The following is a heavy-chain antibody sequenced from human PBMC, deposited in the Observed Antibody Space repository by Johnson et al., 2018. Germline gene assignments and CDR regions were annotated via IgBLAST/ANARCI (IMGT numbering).Heavy chain of an antibody. V-gene: IGHV3-30-3*01. Sequence: QVQLVESGGGVVQPGRSLRLSCAASGFTFSSYAMHWVRQAPGKGLEWVAVISYDGSNKYYADSVKGRFTISRDNSKNTLYLQMNSLRDEDTAVYYCARDRKDIVVVVAAEYYMDVWGKGTTVTVSS. CDR3: ARDRKDIVVVVAAEYYMDV. CDR2: ISYDGSNK. J-gene: IGHJ6*03. D-gene: IGHD2-15*01. CDR1: GFTFSSYA.